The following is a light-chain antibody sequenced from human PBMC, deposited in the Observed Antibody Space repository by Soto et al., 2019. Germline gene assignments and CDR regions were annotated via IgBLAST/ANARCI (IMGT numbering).Light chain of an antibody. J-gene: IGKJ1*01. Sequence: DIQLTQSPSSLSASAGDRVTITCRASQSISTSLNWYQQKPGKAPKLLIYDASSLQSGVPSRFSGSGSGTEFTLTISGLQPDDFATYHCQHYNIYSPWTFGQGTKVDIK. CDR3: QHYNIYSPWT. CDR2: DAS. V-gene: IGKV1-5*01. CDR1: QSISTS.